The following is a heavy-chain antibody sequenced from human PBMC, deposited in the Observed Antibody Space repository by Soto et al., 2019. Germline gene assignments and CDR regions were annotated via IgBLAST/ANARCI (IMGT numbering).Heavy chain of an antibody. D-gene: IGHD2-8*02. V-gene: IGHV3-30-3*01. CDR3: ARSRSTGSILQH. CDR1: GFTFSSYA. CDR2: ISYDGSNK. Sequence: GGSLRLSCAASGFTFSSYAMHWVRQAAGKGLEWVAVISYDGSNKYYADSVKGRFTISRDNSKNTLYLQMNSLRAEDTAVYYCARSRSTGSILQHGGQGTLVTVSS. J-gene: IGHJ1*01.